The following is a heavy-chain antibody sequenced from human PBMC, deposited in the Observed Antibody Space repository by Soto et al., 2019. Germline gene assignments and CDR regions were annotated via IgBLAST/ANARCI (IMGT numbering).Heavy chain of an antibody. CDR3: ARDKEWRGPLDY. CDR2: IYTSGST. J-gene: IGHJ4*02. Sequence: QVQLQESGPGLVKPSETLSLTCTVSGGSISSYYWSWIRQPAGKGLEWIGRIYTSGSTNYNPSLRSRVNLSVDTSKNQLSLKLSSVTAADTAVYYCARDKEWRGPLDYWGQGTLVTVSS. D-gene: IGHD3-3*01. CDR1: GGSISSYY. V-gene: IGHV4-4*07.